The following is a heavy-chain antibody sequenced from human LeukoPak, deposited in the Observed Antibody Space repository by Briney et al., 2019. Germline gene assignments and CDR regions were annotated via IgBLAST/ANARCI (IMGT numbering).Heavy chain of an antibody. J-gene: IGHJ4*02. D-gene: IGHD6-13*01. CDR1: GFPFDDYA. V-gene: IGHV3-43D*03. CDR2: ITWDGDST. CDR3: AKGTSSWHEFDS. Sequence: GGSLRLSCAASGFPFDDYAMHCVRHAPGKGLECVSLITWDGDSTHYADSVKGRFTISRDNSKNYLYLQMNSLRAEDTALYYCAKGTSSWHEFDSWGQGTLVTVSS.